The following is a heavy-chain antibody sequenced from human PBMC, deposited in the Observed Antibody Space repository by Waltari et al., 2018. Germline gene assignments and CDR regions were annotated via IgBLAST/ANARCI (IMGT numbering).Heavy chain of an antibody. CDR2: IIPIFGTA. CDR3: ARVGAVVIASPFDY. D-gene: IGHD2-21*01. Sequence: QVQLVPSGAEVTKPGSSVKVSCTDSGGTFSSYAISWVRQAPGQGLEWMGGIIPIFGTANYAQKFQGRVTITADESTSTAYMELSSLRSEDTAVYYCARVGAVVIASPFDYWGQGTLVTVSS. CDR1: GGTFSSYA. V-gene: IGHV1-69*13. J-gene: IGHJ4*02.